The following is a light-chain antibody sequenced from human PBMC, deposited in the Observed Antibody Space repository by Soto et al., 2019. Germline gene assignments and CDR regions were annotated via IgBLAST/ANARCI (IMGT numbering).Light chain of an antibody. V-gene: IGKV3-20*01. CDR2: GAS. CDR3: QQYGSSLT. CDR1: QSISRY. Sequence: IVLTQSPGTLSLSPGERATLSCRASQSISRYLAWYQQKPGQAPRLLMDGASSRATGIPDRFSGSGSGTDFTLTISRLEPEDFAVYYCQQYGSSLTFGGGTKVDIK. J-gene: IGKJ4*01.